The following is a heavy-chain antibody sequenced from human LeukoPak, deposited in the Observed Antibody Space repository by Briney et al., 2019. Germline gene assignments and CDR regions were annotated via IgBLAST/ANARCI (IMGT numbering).Heavy chain of an antibody. CDR1: GYSISSGYY. D-gene: IGHD5-18*01. CDR2: IYYSGST. Sequence: PSETLSLTCTVSGYSISSGYYWGWIRQPPGKGLEWIGYIYYSGSTNYNPSLKSRVTISVDTSKNQFSLKLSSVTAADTAVYYCARASYSYGYYGLDYWGQGTLVTVSS. CDR3: ARASYSYGYYGLDY. J-gene: IGHJ4*02. V-gene: IGHV4-61*01.